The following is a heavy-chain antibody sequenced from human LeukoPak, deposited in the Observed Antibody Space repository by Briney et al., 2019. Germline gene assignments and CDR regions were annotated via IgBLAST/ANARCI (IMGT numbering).Heavy chain of an antibody. D-gene: IGHD6-19*01. CDR3: ATDIAVAGKGTYYFDY. Sequence: GASVKVSCKASGYTFTGYYMHWVRQAPGQGLEWMGWINPNSGGTNYAQKFQGRVTMTRDTSISTAYMELSRLRSDGTAVYYCATDIAVAGKGTYYFDYWGQGTLVTVSS. CDR1: GYTFTGYY. J-gene: IGHJ4*02. V-gene: IGHV1-2*02. CDR2: INPNSGGT.